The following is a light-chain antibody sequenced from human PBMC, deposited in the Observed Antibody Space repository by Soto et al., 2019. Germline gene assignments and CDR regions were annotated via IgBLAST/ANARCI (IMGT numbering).Light chain of an antibody. Sequence: ETVLTQSPGTLSLSPGERATLSCRASQSVGSYLAWYQQRPGQAPRLLIYDASNRATGIPARLSGSGSGTDFTLTISRLEPEDFAVYYCQQRSDWPPITFGQGTRLEIK. CDR1: QSVGSY. CDR2: DAS. J-gene: IGKJ5*01. CDR3: QQRSDWPPIT. V-gene: IGKV3-11*01.